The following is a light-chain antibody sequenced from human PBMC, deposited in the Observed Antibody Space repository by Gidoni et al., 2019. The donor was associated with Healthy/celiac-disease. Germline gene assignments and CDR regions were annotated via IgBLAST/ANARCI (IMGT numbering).Light chain of an antibody. CDR1: SGSIASNY. V-gene: IGLV6-57*02. J-gene: IGLJ2*01. CDR3: QSYDRSYVV. CDR2: EDN. Sequence: NLMLTQTHSLSEYPGQTVTISCTGRSGSIASNYVQWSQQRPCRAPTTVIYEDNQGPSGVPDRFSGSIDSSSNSASLTNSGLKTEDEADYYCQSYDRSYVVFGGGPKLTVL.